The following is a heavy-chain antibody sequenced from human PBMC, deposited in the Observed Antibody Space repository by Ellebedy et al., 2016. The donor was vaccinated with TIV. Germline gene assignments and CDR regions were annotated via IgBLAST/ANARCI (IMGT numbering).Heavy chain of an antibody. J-gene: IGHJ4*02. Sequence: GESLKISCAASGFTFTTYWMSWVRQAPGTGLEWVANMNQVGSEKYYVDSVKGRFTISRDNAQNSLYLHMNNLRAEDTAVYYCARDPNSPGDTGYGDYWGQGVVVTVST. CDR1: GFTFTTYW. D-gene: IGHD5-12*01. V-gene: IGHV3-7*03. CDR2: MNQVGSEK. CDR3: ARDPNSPGDTGYGDY.